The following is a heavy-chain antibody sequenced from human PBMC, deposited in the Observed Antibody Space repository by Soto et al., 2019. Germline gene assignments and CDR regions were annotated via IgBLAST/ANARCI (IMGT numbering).Heavy chain of an antibody. CDR2: ISGSGGST. Sequence: EVQLLESGGGLVQPGGSLRLSCAASGFTFSSYAMSWVRQAPGKGLEWVSAISGSGGSTYYADSVKGRFTISRDNYKNTLYLQMNSLRAEDTAVYYCAKVTYGSGSYYHAVDAFDIWGQGTMVTVSS. V-gene: IGHV3-23*01. D-gene: IGHD3-10*01. J-gene: IGHJ3*02. CDR3: AKVTYGSGSYYHAVDAFDI. CDR1: GFTFSSYA.